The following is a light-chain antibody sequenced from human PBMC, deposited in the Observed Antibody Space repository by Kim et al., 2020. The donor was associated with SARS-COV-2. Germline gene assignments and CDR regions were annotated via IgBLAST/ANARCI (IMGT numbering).Light chain of an antibody. J-gene: IGKJ3*01. CDR2: AIS. V-gene: IGKV1-17*01. CDR1: QGIRND. CDR3: LHYSGFPFA. Sequence: DIQMTQSPSSLSASVGDRVTITCRASQGIRNDLGWYQQKPGKAPRRLIYAISTLQNGVPSRFSGGGSGTEFTLTISSLQPEDAATYYCLHYSGFPFAFGPGTKVDIK.